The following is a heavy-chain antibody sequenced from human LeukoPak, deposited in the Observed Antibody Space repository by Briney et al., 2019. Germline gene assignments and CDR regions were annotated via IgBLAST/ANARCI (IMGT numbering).Heavy chain of an antibody. CDR3: ASFAPYDSSGYTTLGDYGMDV. CDR2: INPNSGGT. V-gene: IGHV1-2*02. CDR1: GYTFTGYY. D-gene: IGHD3-22*01. Sequence: GASVKVSCKASGYTFTGYYMHWVRQAPGQGLEWMGWINPNSGGTNYAQKSQGRVTMTRDTSISTAYMELSRLRSDDTAVYYCASFAPYDSSGYTTLGDYGMDVWGQGTTVTVSS. J-gene: IGHJ6*02.